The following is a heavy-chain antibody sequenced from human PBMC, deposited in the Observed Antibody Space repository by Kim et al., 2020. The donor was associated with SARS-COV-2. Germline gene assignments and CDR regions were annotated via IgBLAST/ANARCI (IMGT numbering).Heavy chain of an antibody. CDR2: IIPLFSTA. CDR1: GGTFSSYA. J-gene: IGHJ6*02. Sequence: SVKVSCKASGGTFSSYAITWVRQAPGQGLKWMGGIIPLFSTANYAQKFQGRVTITADESTSTAYMELSSLRSEDTAVYYCARGGYRYGHLNDYYAMDVWAKGPRSPSP. V-gene: IGHV1-69*13. CDR3: ARGGYRYGHLNDYYAMDV. D-gene: IGHD5-18*01.